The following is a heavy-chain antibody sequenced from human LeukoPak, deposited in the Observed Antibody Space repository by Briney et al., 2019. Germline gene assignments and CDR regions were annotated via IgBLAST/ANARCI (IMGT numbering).Heavy chain of an antibody. J-gene: IGHJ4*02. V-gene: IGHV3-23*01. CDR1: GFTFRSYA. Sequence: GGSLRLSCAASGFTFRSYAMSWFRQAPGKGLEWVSSIRSSDDTTYYADSVKGRFTISRDNSKSTLCLQMNSLRAEDTALYYCARVWELSFDHWGQGTLVTVSS. CDR2: IRSSDDTT. D-gene: IGHD1-26*01. CDR3: ARVWELSFDH.